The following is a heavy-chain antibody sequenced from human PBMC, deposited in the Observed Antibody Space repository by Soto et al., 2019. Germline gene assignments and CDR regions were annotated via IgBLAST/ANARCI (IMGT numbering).Heavy chain of an antibody. CDR2: INPDNGTT. J-gene: IGHJ5*02. CDR1: GYTFTRYT. D-gene: IGHD2-15*01. V-gene: IGHV1-3*01. Sequence: ASVKVSCKASGYTFTRYTMNWVRQAPGQRLEWMGWINPDNGTTKSSQKFQDRVIITRDTSASTAYMDLSSLRSEDTAVYYCARGIATGQLDPWGQGTLVTVSS. CDR3: ARGIATGQLDP.